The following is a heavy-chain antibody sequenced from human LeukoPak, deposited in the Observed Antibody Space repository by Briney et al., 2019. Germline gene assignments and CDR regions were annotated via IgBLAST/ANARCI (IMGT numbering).Heavy chain of an antibody. J-gene: IGHJ4*02. CDR2: INQDGTKK. V-gene: IGHV3-7*01. CDR3: DCETRCAFDPPSY. D-gene: IGHD3-9*01. Sequence: GGSLRLSCAASGFNFRNPWMSWVRQAPGKGLEWVANINQDGTKKYYVDSVKGRFTISRDDARNSLSLQMNSLRAEDTAVYARDCETRCAFDPPSYWGQGTLVTVSS. CDR1: GFNFRNPW.